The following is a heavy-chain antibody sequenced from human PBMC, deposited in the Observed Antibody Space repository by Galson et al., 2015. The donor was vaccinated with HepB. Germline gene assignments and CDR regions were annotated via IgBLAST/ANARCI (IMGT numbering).Heavy chain of an antibody. D-gene: IGHD5-18*01. CDR2: IWHDGSNQ. V-gene: IGHV3-33*01. CDR3: VRASPMAMVTFDL. Sequence: SLRLSCAASGFIFSRHGIHWVRQAPGKGLECVAMIWHDGSNQLYADSVKGRFTISRDNSKNTLYLQMNSLRAEDTAVYYRVRASPMAMVTFDLWGRGTLVTVSS. J-gene: IGHJ4*01. CDR1: GFIFSRHG.